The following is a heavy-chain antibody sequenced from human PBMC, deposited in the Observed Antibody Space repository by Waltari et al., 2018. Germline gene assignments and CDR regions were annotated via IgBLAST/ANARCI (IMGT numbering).Heavy chain of an antibody. CDR1: GGSISSGGYY. D-gene: IGHD6-13*01. Sequence: QVQLRESGPGLIKPSQTLSLTCTVSGGSISSGGYYWSWIRQRPGTGLEWIGYIYYTGNTFYNPSLKSRVSTSVDTSKNQFSLKLSSVAAADTAVYYCARDGAAAAGLEFWGPGSLVTVSS. CDR3: ARDGAAAAGLEF. V-gene: IGHV4-31*03. CDR2: IYYTGNT. J-gene: IGHJ4*02.